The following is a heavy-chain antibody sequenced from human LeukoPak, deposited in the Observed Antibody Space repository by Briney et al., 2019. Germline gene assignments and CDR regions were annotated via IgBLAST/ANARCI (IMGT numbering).Heavy chain of an antibody. V-gene: IGHV3-23*01. CDR1: GFTFNNYA. CDR2: ISGFGGST. J-gene: IGHJ4*02. CDR3: ARRSGSSWSSFDY. D-gene: IGHD6-13*01. Sequence: PGGSLRLSCEASGFTFNNYAMNWVRQAPGKGLEWVSGISGFGGSTYYAPSVKGRLTISRDNFGNMLYLHLDSLRVEDTAIYYCARRSGSSWSSFDYWGQGALVTVPS.